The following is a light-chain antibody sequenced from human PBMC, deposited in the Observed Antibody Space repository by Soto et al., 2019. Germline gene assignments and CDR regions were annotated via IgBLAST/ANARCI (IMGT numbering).Light chain of an antibody. V-gene: IGKV3-15*01. CDR2: AAS. J-gene: IGKJ4*01. Sequence: EIVMTQSPATLSVSLGERATLSCRASQSVGTYLAWYQQKPGQPPSLLIFAASTRATGIPARFSGAGSGSDFTLTISGLQYEDFAVYYCQQYSDWPLVTFGGGTRVEIK. CDR1: QSVGTY. CDR3: QQYSDWPLVT.